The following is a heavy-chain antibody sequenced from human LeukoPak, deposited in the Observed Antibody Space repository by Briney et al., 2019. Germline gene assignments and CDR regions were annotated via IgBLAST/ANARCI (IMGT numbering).Heavy chain of an antibody. D-gene: IGHD5-12*01. Sequence: ASVKVSCEASGYTFTGYYMHWVRQAPGQGLEWMGWINPNSGGTNYAQKFQGRVTMTRDTSISTAYMELSRLRSDDTAVYYCARDKDDYLLYGMDAWGQGTTVTVSS. V-gene: IGHV1-2*02. CDR1: GYTFTGYY. CDR2: INPNSGGT. J-gene: IGHJ6*02. CDR3: ARDKDDYLLYGMDA.